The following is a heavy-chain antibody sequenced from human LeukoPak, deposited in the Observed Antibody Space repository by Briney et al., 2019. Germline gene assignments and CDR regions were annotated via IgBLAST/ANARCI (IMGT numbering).Heavy chain of an antibody. D-gene: IGHD3-16*01. V-gene: IGHV3-30*01. CDR1: GFTFSSYW. Sequence: GGSLRLSCAASGFTFSSYWMSWVRQAPGKGLEWVALIPYNESHQYYADSVKGRFTISRDNSKNSLYLQMNSLRAEDTAVYYCARCVGGPKYYYYYYLDVWGKGTTVTVSS. CDR2: IPYNESHQ. CDR3: ARCVGGPKYYYYYYLDV. J-gene: IGHJ6*03.